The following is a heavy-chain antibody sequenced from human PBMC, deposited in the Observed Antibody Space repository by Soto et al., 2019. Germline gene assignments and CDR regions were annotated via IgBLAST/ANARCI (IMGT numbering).Heavy chain of an antibody. J-gene: IGHJ6*02. CDR1: GGSISNYW. Sequence: SETLSLTCTVPGGSISNYWWSWIRQPPGKGLEWIGNIYYRGNTNYNPSFESRVTISIDTSKNQFSLKLNSMTAADTAVYYCARHSKKPGDFDYYYGMDVWGQGTTVTAP. V-gene: IGHV4-59*08. CDR3: ARHSKKPGDFDYYYGMDV. D-gene: IGHD3-3*01. CDR2: IYYRGNT.